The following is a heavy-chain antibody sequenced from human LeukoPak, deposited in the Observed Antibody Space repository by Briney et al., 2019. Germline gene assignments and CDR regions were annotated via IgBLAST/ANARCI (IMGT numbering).Heavy chain of an antibody. CDR2: ISGSGRRT. J-gene: IGHJ6*02. V-gene: IGHV3-23*01. CDR3: ANPKHMGATNYYDYGMDV. D-gene: IGHD1-26*01. Sequence: GGSLRLSCVASGFTFNSQAMTWVRQAPGKGLQWVSGISGSGRRTYYADSVKGRFTISRDNPKNTVYLQMNSLRAEDTAIYYCANPKHMGATNYYDYGMDVWGQGTTVTVSS. CDR1: GFTFNSQA.